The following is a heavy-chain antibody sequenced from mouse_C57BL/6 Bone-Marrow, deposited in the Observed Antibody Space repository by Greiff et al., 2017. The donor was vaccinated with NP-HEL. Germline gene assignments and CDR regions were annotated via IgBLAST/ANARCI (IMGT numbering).Heavy chain of an antibody. Sequence: QVQLQQPGAELVKPGASVKVSCKASGYTFTSYWMHWVKQRPGQGLEWIGRIHPSDSDTNYNQKFKGKATLTVDTSSSTAYMQLSSLPSETSAVFCCARADYDYDGDWYFDVWGTGTTVTVSS. CDR3: ARADYDYDGDWYFDV. D-gene: IGHD2-4*01. V-gene: IGHV1-74*01. CDR1: GYTFTSYW. J-gene: IGHJ1*03. CDR2: IHPSDSDT.